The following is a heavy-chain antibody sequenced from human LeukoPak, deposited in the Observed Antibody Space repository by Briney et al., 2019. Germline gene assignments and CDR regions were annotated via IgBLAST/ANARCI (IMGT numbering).Heavy chain of an antibody. V-gene: IGHV3-74*01. Sequence: GGSLRLSCAASGFTFSSDWMHWVRQAQGKGLVWVSRINSDGSSTSYADSVKGRFTISRDNAKNTLYLEMNSLRAEGTAVYCCSRGDDYGDYVRDWGQGTLVTVSS. CDR1: GFTFSSDW. J-gene: IGHJ4*02. D-gene: IGHD4-17*01. CDR3: SRGDDYGDYVRD. CDR2: INSDGSST.